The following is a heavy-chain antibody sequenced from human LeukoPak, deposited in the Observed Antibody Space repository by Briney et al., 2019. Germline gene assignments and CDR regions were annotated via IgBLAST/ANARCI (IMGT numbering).Heavy chain of an antibody. CDR2: INHSGST. D-gene: IGHD3-16*01. Sequence: SETLSLTCAVYGGSFSGYYWNWIRQPPGKGLEWIGEINHSGSTNYNPSLKSRVTVSVDTSKNQFSLKLRSVTAADTAVYYCARGLGGYMDVWGKGTTVTISS. CDR3: ARGLGGYMDV. J-gene: IGHJ6*03. CDR1: GGSFSGYY. V-gene: IGHV4-34*01.